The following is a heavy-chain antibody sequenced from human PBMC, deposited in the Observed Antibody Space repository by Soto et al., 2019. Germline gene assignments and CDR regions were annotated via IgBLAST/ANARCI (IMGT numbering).Heavy chain of an antibody. D-gene: IGHD4-4*01. CDR3: DRDLHPTLIRAFDI. CDR2: ISGSGKSP. CDR1: GFTFNHYA. V-gene: IGHV3-23*01. J-gene: IGHJ3*02. Sequence: GGSLRLSCEASGFTFNHYAISWVRLAHGRGLEWVSGISGSGKSPYYADSVKGRFIISRDNSNNTLYLQMNSLRSEYMALYDCDRDLHPTLIRAFDIWGQGTMVTVSS.